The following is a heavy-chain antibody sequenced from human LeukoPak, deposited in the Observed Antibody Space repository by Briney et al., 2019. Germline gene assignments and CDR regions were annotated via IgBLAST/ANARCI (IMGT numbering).Heavy chain of an antibody. D-gene: IGHD4-17*01. CDR1: GGSISSSSYY. V-gene: IGHV4-39*07. Sequence: SETLSLTCTVSGGSISSSSYYWGWIRQPPGKGLEWIGSIYYSGSTNYNPSLKSRVTISVDTSKNQFSLKLSSVTAADTAVYYCARDQSPYGDYDYWGQGTLVTVSS. CDR2: IYYSGST. J-gene: IGHJ4*02. CDR3: ARDQSPYGDYDY.